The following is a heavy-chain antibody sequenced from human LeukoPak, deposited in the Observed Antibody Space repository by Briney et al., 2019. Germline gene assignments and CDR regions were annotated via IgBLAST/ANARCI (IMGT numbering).Heavy chain of an antibody. CDR1: GFTFSSYE. Sequence: EGSLRLSCAASGFTFSSYEMNWVRQAPGKGLEWVSYISSSGSTIYYADSVKGRFTISRDNAKNTQYLQMNSLRAEDTAVYYCVRERSGWLFDYWGQGTLVTVSS. V-gene: IGHV3-48*03. CDR3: VRERSGWLFDY. D-gene: IGHD6-19*01. CDR2: ISSSGSTI. J-gene: IGHJ4*02.